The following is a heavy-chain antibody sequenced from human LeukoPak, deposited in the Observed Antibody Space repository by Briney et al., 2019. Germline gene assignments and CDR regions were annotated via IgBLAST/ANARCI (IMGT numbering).Heavy chain of an antibody. CDR3: ASHLITMVRGVTARRTDDAFDI. V-gene: IGHV4-59*08. CDR2: ISYSGST. Sequence: SETLSLTCTVSGGSISSYYWSWIRQPPGKGLEWIGYISYSGSTNYNPSLKSRVTISVDTSKNQFSLKLSSVTAADTAVYYCASHLITMVRGVTARRTDDAFDIWGQGTMVTVSS. CDR1: GGSISSYY. J-gene: IGHJ3*02. D-gene: IGHD3-10*01.